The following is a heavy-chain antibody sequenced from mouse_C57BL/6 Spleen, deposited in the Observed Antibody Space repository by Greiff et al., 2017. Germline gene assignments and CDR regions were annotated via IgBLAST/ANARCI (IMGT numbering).Heavy chain of an antibody. CDR2: FHPYNDDT. CDR1: GYTFTPYP. Sequence: QVQLQHSGAELVKPGASVKMSCKASGYTFTPYPIEWMKQNHGKSLEWIGNFHPYNDDTKYNEKFKGKATLTVEKSSSTVYLELSRLTSDDSAVYYCARRVLRYRYFDVWGTGTTVTVSS. D-gene: IGHD1-1*01. J-gene: IGHJ1*03. V-gene: IGHV1-47*01. CDR3: ARRVLRYRYFDV.